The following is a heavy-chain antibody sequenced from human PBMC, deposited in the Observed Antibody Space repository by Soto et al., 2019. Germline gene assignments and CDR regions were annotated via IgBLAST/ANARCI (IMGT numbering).Heavy chain of an antibody. J-gene: IGHJ4*02. CDR1: GFTFSSRA. CDR2: ITGSGVTT. V-gene: IGHV3-23*01. D-gene: IGHD6-13*01. Sequence: GGSLILSCAASGFTFSSRAMSWVRQAPGKGLEWVSAITGSGVTTFYADSVKGRFTISRDNSKNTLYVQMNSLRAEDTAVYYCAKNIGAAGTFDYWGQGSLVTVSS. CDR3: AKNIGAAGTFDY.